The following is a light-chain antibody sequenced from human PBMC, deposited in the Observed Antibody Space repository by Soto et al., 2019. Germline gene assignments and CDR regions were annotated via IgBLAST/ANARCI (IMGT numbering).Light chain of an antibody. J-gene: IGKJ4*01. CDR3: HQSYSTPLT. V-gene: IGKV1-39*01. Sequence: DVQMTQSPTSLSASVGDTVTITCRASQSVFNYLNWYQQRPGKGPKLLIYDASSLHSGVPSRFSGSGYGTDFTLTISSVQPEDSATYYCHQSYSTPLTFGGGTRVELK. CDR1: QSVFNY. CDR2: DAS.